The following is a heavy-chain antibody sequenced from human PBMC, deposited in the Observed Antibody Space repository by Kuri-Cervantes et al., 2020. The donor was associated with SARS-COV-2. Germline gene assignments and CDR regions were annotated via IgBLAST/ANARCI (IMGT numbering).Heavy chain of an antibody. CDR1: GFTFSSYS. CDR3: AKSYLVGIAARPLSSLGTDV. Sequence: GGSLRLSCAASGFTFSSYSMNWVRQAPGKGLEWVSSISSSSSYIYYADSVKGRFTISRDNAKNSLYLQMNSLRAEDTAVYYCAKSYLVGIAARPLSSLGTDVWGQGTTVTVSS. D-gene: IGHD6-6*01. J-gene: IGHJ6*02. V-gene: IGHV3-21*01. CDR2: ISSSSSYI.